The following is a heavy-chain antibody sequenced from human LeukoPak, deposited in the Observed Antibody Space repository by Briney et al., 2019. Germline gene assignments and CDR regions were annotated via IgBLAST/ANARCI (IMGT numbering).Heavy chain of an antibody. V-gene: IGHV4-59*01. D-gene: IGHD1-26*01. Sequence: SETLSLTCTVSGGSFSSYYWSWVRQPPGKGLEWIGYIYYGGSTNYNPSLKSRVTISVDTSNNHFSLKLTSVTAADTAVYYCARGRRESGSYYWIFDYWGQGTLVTVSS. J-gene: IGHJ4*02. CDR2: IYYGGST. CDR1: GGSFSSYY. CDR3: ARGRRESGSYYWIFDY.